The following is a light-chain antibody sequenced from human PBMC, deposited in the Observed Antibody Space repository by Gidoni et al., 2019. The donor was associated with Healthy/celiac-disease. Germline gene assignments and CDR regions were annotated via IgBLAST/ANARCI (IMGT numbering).Light chain of an antibody. CDR1: QGISSY. V-gene: IGKV1-9*01. CDR3: QQLTSYPST. J-gene: IGKJ2*01. CDR2: AAS. Sequence: SQLTQSPSSLSASVGDRVTITCRASQGISSYLAWYQQKPGKATKLLIYAASTLQSGVPSRFRGSGSGTDFTLTISSLHPEDFATYYCQQLTSYPSTFGQGTKLEIK.